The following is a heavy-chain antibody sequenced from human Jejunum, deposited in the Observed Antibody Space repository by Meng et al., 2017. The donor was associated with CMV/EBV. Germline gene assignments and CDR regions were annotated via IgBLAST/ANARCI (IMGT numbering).Heavy chain of an antibody. CDR1: ACTVTNYG. D-gene: IGHD1-26*01. J-gene: IGHJ4*02. CDR3: ARVEVGITSGDY. V-gene: IGHV1-18*01. Sequence: QAQLVQSGGEVKKPGDSVQVSCKAAACTVTNYGITWVRQPPGQGLEWMGWISAYNGNTNYAQTLQGRVTMTTDTSTSTAYMELGSLRSDDTAVYYCARVEVGITSGDYWGQGTLVTVSS. CDR2: ISAYNGNT.